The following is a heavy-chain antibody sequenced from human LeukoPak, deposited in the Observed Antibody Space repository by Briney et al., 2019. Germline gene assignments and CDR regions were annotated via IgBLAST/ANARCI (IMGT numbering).Heavy chain of an antibody. J-gene: IGHJ6*02. Sequence: GGSLRLSCAASGFTFSSYGMHWVRQAPGKGLEWVAVISYDGSNKYYADSVKGRFTISRDNSKNTLYLQMNSLRAEDTAVYYCAKDRYYDSSGYYYPSYYYYGMDVWGQGTTVTVSS. V-gene: IGHV3-30*18. CDR3: AKDRYYDSSGYYYPSYYYYGMDV. CDR1: GFTFSSYG. D-gene: IGHD3-22*01. CDR2: ISYDGSNK.